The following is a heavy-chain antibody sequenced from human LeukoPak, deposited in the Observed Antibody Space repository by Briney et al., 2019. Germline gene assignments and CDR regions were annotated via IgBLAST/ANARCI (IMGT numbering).Heavy chain of an antibody. D-gene: IGHD3-10*01. CDR2: INHSGST. V-gene: IGHV4-34*01. CDR1: GGSFSGYY. Sequence: SETLSLTCAVYGGSFSGYYWSWIRQPPGKGLEWIGEINHSGSTNYNPSLKSRVTISVDTSKNQFSLKLSSVTAADTAVYYCATMVRGVHSYWGQGTLVTVSS. CDR3: ATMVRGVHSY. J-gene: IGHJ4*02.